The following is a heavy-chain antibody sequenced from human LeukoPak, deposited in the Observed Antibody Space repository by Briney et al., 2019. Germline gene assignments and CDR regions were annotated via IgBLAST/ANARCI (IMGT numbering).Heavy chain of an antibody. V-gene: IGHV1-2*02. CDR3: ARLTDFWSGYYMEGGEY. J-gene: IGHJ4*02. D-gene: IGHD3-3*01. Sequence: AASVKVSCKASGYTFTGCYMHWVRQAPGQGLEWMGWINPNSGGTNYAQKFQGRVTMTRDTSISTAYMELSRLRSDDTAVYYCARLTDFWSGYYMEGGEYWGQGTLVTVSS. CDR1: GYTFTGCY. CDR2: INPNSGGT.